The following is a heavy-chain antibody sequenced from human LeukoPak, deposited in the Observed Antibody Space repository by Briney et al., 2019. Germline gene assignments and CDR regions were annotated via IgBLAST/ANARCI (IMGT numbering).Heavy chain of an antibody. CDR3: ARDRTVACPVDY. V-gene: IGHV3-21*01. D-gene: IGHD2-15*01. Sequence: GGSLRLSCVASRFSFRSYRLKLVRQAPGKGLEWVASISSTGTDICYADSLKGRFTISRDNAKNSLYLQMSSMRAEDTAVYYCARDRTVACPVDYWGQGTLVTVSS. CDR1: RFSFRSYR. CDR2: ISSTGTDI. J-gene: IGHJ4*02.